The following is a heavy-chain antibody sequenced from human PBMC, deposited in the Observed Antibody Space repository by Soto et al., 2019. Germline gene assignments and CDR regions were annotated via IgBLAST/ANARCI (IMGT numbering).Heavy chain of an antibody. CDR3: ATHDGPAAAGLVLEC. CDR1: GFTFSSRW. J-gene: IGHJ4*02. V-gene: IGHV3-7*02. D-gene: IGHD6-25*01. Sequence: EVRLVESGGGLVQPGGSLRLSCEASGFTFSSRWMTWVRQGPGKGLEWVANIHEDKNAKDYVDSVKGRFTISRDNAKNPLYLPMNSLRYEDTAVYYCATHDGPAAAGLVLECWGQGALVIVSS. CDR2: IHEDKNAK.